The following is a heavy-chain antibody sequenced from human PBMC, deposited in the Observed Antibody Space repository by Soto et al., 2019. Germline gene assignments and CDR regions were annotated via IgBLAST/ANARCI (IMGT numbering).Heavy chain of an antibody. CDR1: GYTFTGYY. V-gene: IGHV1-2*04. D-gene: IGHD2-15*01. J-gene: IGHJ6*02. CDR2: INPNSGGT. CDR3: ASSQRYCSGGSCYSGYYGMDV. Sequence: ASVKVSCKASGYTFTGYYMHWVRQAPGQGLEWMGWINPNSGGTNYAQKFQGWVTMTRDTSISTAYMELSRLRSDDTAVYYCASSQRYCSGGSCYSGYYGMDVWGQGTTVTVSS.